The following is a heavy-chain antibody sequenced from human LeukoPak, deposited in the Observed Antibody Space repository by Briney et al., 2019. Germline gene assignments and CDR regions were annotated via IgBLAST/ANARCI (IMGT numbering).Heavy chain of an antibody. D-gene: IGHD3-22*01. V-gene: IGHV5-51*01. CDR2: IYPGNADA. CDR3: ARQGSYDTSGYSFDY. Sequence: GESLKISCKASGYSLINHWIGWVRQMPGKGLDWMGIIYPGNADATYSPSFQGQVTISADKSTTTVYLQWSSLKASDTAMYYCARQGSYDTSGYSFDYGCQGTLVTVSS. CDR1: GYSLINHW. J-gene: IGHJ4*02.